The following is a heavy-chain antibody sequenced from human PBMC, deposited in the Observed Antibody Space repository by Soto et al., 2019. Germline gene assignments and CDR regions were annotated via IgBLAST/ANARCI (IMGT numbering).Heavy chain of an antibody. CDR3: ARRISWFDP. CDR1: GGSISSGGYS. J-gene: IGHJ5*02. Sequence: QLQLQESGSGLVKPSQTLSLTCAVSGGSISSGGYSWSWIRQPPGKGLEWIAYIYHSGSTYYNPSLKSRLTMSVDRAKNQFSLQLSSVTAADTAVYYCARRISWFDPWGQGTLVTVSS. D-gene: IGHD2-15*01. CDR2: IYHSGST. V-gene: IGHV4-30-2*01.